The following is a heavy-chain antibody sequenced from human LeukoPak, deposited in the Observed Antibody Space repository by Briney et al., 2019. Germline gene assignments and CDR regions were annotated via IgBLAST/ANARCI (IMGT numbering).Heavy chain of an antibody. Sequence: PGGSLRLSCAASGFTFSSYWMSWVRQAPGKGLEWVANIKQDGSEKYYVDSVKGRFTISRDNAKNSLYLQMNSLRAEDTAVYYCARVLRYFDWLSRYYFDYWGQGTLVTVSS. CDR2: IKQDGSEK. D-gene: IGHD3-9*01. CDR1: GFTFSSYW. CDR3: ARVLRYFDWLSRYYFDY. J-gene: IGHJ4*02. V-gene: IGHV3-7*01.